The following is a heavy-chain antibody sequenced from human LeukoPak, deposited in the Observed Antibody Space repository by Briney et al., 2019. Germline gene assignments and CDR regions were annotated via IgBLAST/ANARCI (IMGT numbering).Heavy chain of an antibody. D-gene: IGHD6-13*01. CDR1: GFTVSSNY. Sequence: QTGGSLRLSCAASGFTVSSNYMSWVRQAPGKGLGWVSVIYSGGSTYYADSVKGRFTISRDNSKNTLYLQMNSLRAEDTAVYYCARGGIAAAIDYWGQGTLVTVSS. J-gene: IGHJ4*02. V-gene: IGHV3-66*01. CDR2: IYSGGST. CDR3: ARGGIAAAIDY.